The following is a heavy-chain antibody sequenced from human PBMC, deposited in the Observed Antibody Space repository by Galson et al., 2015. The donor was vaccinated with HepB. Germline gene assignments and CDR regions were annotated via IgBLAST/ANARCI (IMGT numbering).Heavy chain of an antibody. CDR3: AGPLEEWLPGGMEV. CDR1: GFTFSTFA. D-gene: IGHD6-19*01. J-gene: IGHJ6*02. Sequence: SLRLSCAASGFTFSTFAMYWVRQAPGKGLEWVAVISDDGSNKYHADSVKGRFTISRDNSKNTLYLQVNSLRHEDTAVYYCAGPLEEWLPGGMEVWGQGTTVTVSS. CDR2: ISDDGSNK. V-gene: IGHV3-30*04.